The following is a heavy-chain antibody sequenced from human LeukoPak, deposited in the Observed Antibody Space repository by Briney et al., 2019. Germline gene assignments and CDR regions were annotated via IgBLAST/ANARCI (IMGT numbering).Heavy chain of an antibody. J-gene: IGHJ3*02. Sequence: GGSLRLSCAAPGFTFSSYAMSWVRQAPGKGLKWVSTINDNGDGTYYADSVKGRFTISRDNSKNTLYLQMNSLRAEDTAVYYCARLDAFDIWGQGTMVTISS. V-gene: IGHV3-23*01. CDR1: GFTFSSYA. CDR2: INDNGDGT. CDR3: ARLDAFDI.